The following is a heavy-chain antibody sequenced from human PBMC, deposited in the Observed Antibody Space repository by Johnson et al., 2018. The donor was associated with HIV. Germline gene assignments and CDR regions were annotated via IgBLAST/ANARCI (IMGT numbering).Heavy chain of an antibody. J-gene: IGHJ3*02. V-gene: IGHV3-30*04. CDR3: ANLPVGATGTDAFDI. D-gene: IGHD1-26*01. CDR1: GFTFNSYA. CDR2: ISYDGSNK. Sequence: QVQLVESGGCVVQPGRSLRLSCAASGFTFNSYALHWVRQAPGKGLEWVAIISYDGSNKYYADSVKGRFTISRDNSKNTLYLQMNSLRAEDTAVYYCANLPVGATGTDAFDIWGQGTMVTVSS.